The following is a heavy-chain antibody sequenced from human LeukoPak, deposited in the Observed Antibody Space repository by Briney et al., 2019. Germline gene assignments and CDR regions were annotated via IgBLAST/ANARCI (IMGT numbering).Heavy chain of an antibody. J-gene: IGHJ1*01. D-gene: IGHD3-10*01. CDR2: IYPGDSDT. CDR3: ATYAGSYSKYFQH. Sequence: GESLKISCKGSEYXFTNYWIGWVRQMPGKGLEWMGIIYPGDSDTRYSPSFQGQVTISADKSISTAYLQWSSLKASDTAMYFCATYAGSYSKYFQHWGQGTLVTVSS. V-gene: IGHV5-51*01. CDR1: EYXFTNYW.